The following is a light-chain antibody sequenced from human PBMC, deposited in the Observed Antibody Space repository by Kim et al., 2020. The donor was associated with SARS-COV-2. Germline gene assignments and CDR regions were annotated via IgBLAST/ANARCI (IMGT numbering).Light chain of an antibody. CDR2: YDI. Sequence: PGKTAMITCGGTNIGGKNVHWYQQKPGQAPVVVICYDIERPSGIPERFSGSNSGNTATLTISGVEAGDEADYYCQVWDSSSDQWVFGGGTQLTVL. CDR1: NIGGKN. CDR3: QVWDSSSDQWV. V-gene: IGLV3-21*04. J-gene: IGLJ3*02.